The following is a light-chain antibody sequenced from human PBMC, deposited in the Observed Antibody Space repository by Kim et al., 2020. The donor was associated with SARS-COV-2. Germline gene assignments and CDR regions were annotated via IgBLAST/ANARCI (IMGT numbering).Light chain of an antibody. CDR1: KLGDKY. CDR2: QDS. CDR3: QAWDSSTVV. V-gene: IGLV3-1*01. Sequence: SYELTQPPSLSVSPGQTASITCSGDKLGDKYACWYQQKPGQSPVLVIYQDSKRPSGISERFSGSNSGNTATLTISGTQAMDEADYYCQAWDSSTVVFGGGTKLTVL. J-gene: IGLJ2*01.